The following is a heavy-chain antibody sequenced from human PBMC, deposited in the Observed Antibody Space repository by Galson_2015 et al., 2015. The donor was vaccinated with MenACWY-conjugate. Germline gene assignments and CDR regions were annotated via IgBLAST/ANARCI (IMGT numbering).Heavy chain of an antibody. Sequence: TLSLTCAVSGGSISSGGYSWSWIRQPPGKGLEWIGYIYHSGSTYYNPSLKSRVTISVDRSKNQFSLKLSSVTAADTAVYYCARGVYDSSGTNGAFDIWGQGTMVTVSS. CDR3: ARGVYDSSGTNGAFDI. CDR1: GGSISSGGYS. D-gene: IGHD3-22*01. J-gene: IGHJ3*02. CDR2: IYHSGST. V-gene: IGHV4-30-2*01.